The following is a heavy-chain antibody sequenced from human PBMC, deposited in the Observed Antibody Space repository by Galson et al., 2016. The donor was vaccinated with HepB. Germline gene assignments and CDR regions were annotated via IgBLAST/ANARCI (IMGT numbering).Heavy chain of an antibody. V-gene: IGHV3-23*01. J-gene: IGHJ4*02. CDR2: IRAGGGSS. D-gene: IGHD1-26*01. CDR3: ARSWGRGSQTYPLEH. Sequence: SLRLSCAVSGFTFSIYTMNWVRQAPGKGLEWVSSIRAGGGSSHYADSVKGRFTTSRDNSKNTLSLEMNSLRAEDTAVYYCARSWGRGSQTYPLEHWGQGTLVTVSS. CDR1: GFTFSIYT.